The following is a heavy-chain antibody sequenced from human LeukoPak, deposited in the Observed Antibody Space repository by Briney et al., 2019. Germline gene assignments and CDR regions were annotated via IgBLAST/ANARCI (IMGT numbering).Heavy chain of an antibody. J-gene: IGHJ6*02. CDR3: ARIDIVVVPAAMDLDYYYYYGMDV. CDR1: GYTFTGYY. CDR2: INPNSGGT. V-gene: IGHV1-2*02. Sequence: ASVKVSCKASGYTFTGYYMHWVRQAPGQGLEWMGWINPNSGGTNYAQKFQGRVTITADKSTSTAYMELSSLTSEDTAVYYCARIDIVVVPAAMDLDYYYYYGMDVWGQGTTVTVSS. D-gene: IGHD2-2*01.